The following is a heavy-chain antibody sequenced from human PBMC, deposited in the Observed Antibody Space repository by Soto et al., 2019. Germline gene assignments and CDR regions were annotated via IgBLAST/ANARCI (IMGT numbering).Heavy chain of an antibody. J-gene: IGHJ4*01. V-gene: IGHV3-15*07. D-gene: IGHD3-22*01. CDR1: GGTCGNVW. Sequence: GRSLRVWWGAAGGTCGNVWINCVSQAPGKGLEWVGRIKSKTDGGTTDYAEPVKGRFAISRDDSNNMVYLQMNSLKIEDTAVYYCSTDSYSTIIIVRFDYWGHGPLVSVSS. CDR2: IKSKTDGGTT. CDR3: STDSYSTIIIVRFDY.